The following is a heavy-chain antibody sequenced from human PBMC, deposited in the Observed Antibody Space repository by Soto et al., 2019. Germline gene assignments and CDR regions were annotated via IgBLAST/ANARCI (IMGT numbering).Heavy chain of an antibody. CDR1: GGSISSGGYS. D-gene: IGHD5-18*01. V-gene: IGHV4-30-2*01. Sequence: SETLSLTCAVSGGSISSGGYSWSWIRQPPGKGLEWIGYIYHSGSTYYNPSLKSRVTISVDRSKNQFSLKLSSVTAADTAVYYCARGNVDTAMVYFDYWGQGTLVT. J-gene: IGHJ4*02. CDR3: ARGNVDTAMVYFDY. CDR2: IYHSGST.